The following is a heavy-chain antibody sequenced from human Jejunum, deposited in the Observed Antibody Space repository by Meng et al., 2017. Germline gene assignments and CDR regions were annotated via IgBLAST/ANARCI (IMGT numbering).Heavy chain of an antibody. J-gene: IGHJ5*02. CDR1: GFSLSTSGVG. CDR3: AHRLTYSTNYDVGWFDP. V-gene: IGHV2-5*02. CDR2: IYWDDDR. D-gene: IGHD2-2*01. Sequence: SGPTLVKPTQTLTLTCTFSGFSLSTSGVGVGWIRQPPGKALECLALIYWDDDRRYNPSLRSRLTITKDTSKNQVVLTMTNMDPVDTATHYCAHRLTYSTNYDVGWFDPWGQGTLVTVSS.